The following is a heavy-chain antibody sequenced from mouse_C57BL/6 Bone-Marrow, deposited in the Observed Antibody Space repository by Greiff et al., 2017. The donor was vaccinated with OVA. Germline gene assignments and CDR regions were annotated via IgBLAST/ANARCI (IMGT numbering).Heavy chain of an antibody. CDR3: AREDGNWFAY. CDR2: INPSSGST. CDR1: GYTFTSYT. Sequence: VQLQQSGAELARPGASVKMSCKASGYTFTSYTMHWVKQRPGQGLEWIGYINPSSGSTKYNQKLKDKVTLTSGEATSKASMQLSSLTSEYSAVYYYAREDGNWFAYWGQGTLVTVSA. J-gene: IGHJ3*01. D-gene: IGHD2-1*01. V-gene: IGHV1-4*01.